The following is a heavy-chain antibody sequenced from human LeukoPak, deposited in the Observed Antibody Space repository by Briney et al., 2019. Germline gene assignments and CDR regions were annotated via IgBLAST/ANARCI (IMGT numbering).Heavy chain of an antibody. D-gene: IGHD3-10*01. CDR1: GYSISSGYY. CDR3: VRQNYDSGRLYYTY. J-gene: IGHJ4*02. Sequence: PSETLSLTCALSGYSISSGYYWGWIRQPPGKGLEWIGIIYRSGNTYFNPSLQSRVTISIDTSKNQLSLKLKSVIAADTAVYYCVRQNYDSGRLYYTYWGQGTLVTVSS. CDR2: IYRSGNT. V-gene: IGHV4-38-2*01.